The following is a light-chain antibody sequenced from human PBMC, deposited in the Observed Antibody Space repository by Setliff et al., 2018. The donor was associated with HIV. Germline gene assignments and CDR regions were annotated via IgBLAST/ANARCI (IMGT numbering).Light chain of an antibody. J-gene: IGLJ1*01. CDR1: SSNIGKNY. Sequence: QSVLTQPPSVPAAPGQMVTISCSGGSSNIGKNYVSWYQQFPGTAPRLLIYENNKRPSGIPYQFSGSKSGTSATLGITGLQTGDEADYYCAAWDSSLGVGVFGTGTKVTVL. CDR2: ENN. CDR3: AAWDSSLGVGV. V-gene: IGLV1-51*02.